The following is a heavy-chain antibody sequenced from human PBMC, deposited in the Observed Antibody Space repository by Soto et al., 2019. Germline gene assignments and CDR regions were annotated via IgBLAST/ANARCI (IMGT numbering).Heavy chain of an antibody. CDR2: IIPIFGIA. J-gene: IGHJ6*02. CDR1: GGTFSRYS. Sequence: QVQLVQSGAEVKKPGSSVKVSCKASGGTFSRYSITWVRQAPGHGLEWIGRIIPIFGIASYAQKFQGRVTITANESTSTAYMELSSLRSGDTAVYSCAREDRDRETGLVPAAIDGMDVWGQGTTVTVSS. D-gene: IGHD2-2*01. CDR3: AREDRDRETGLVPAAIDGMDV. V-gene: IGHV1-69*08.